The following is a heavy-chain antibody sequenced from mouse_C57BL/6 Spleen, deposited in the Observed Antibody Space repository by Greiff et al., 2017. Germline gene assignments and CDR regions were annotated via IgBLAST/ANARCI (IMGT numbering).Heavy chain of an antibody. CDR3: ARPYDYDEGGAFDY. Sequence: QVQLQQPGAELVKPGASVKLSCKASGYTFTSYWMHWVKQRPGQGLEWIGMIHPNSGSTNSNEKFKSKATLPVAKSSSTAYMQLSSLTSEDSAVYYCARPYDYDEGGAFDYWGQGTTLTVSS. CDR2: IHPNSGST. CDR1: GYTFTSYW. J-gene: IGHJ2*01. D-gene: IGHD2-4*01. V-gene: IGHV1-64*01.